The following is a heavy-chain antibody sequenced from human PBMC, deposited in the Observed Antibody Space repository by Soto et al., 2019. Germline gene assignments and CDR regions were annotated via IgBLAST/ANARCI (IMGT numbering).Heavy chain of an antibody. Sequence: GRSLKLSCAASCFTCSSSGMHWVRQAPGKSLEWVPVIWYDGSNKYYADSVKVLVTISRDNSKNTLYLQMNSLRAEDTAVYYCASAAAVAGSWGHLYFDYWGQGTLVTVSS. D-gene: IGHD6-19*01. CDR1: CFTCSSSG. J-gene: IGHJ4*02. CDR2: IWYDGSNK. CDR3: ASAAAVAGSWGHLYFDY. V-gene: IGHV3-33*01.